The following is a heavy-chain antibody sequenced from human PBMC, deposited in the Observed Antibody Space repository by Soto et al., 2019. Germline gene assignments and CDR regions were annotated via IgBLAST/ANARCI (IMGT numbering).Heavy chain of an antibody. J-gene: IGHJ6*03. Sequence: EVQLVESGGGLVQPGGSLRLSCAASGFTFSNYWMHWVGQAPGKGLVWVSRINSDGTRTNYADSVKGRFTISRDNAENTLYLQMNSLTAEDTAVYYCARVAVGYYYMDVWGKGTTVTVSS. CDR1: GFTFSNYW. V-gene: IGHV3-74*01. CDR3: ARVAVGYYYMDV. CDR2: INSDGTRT.